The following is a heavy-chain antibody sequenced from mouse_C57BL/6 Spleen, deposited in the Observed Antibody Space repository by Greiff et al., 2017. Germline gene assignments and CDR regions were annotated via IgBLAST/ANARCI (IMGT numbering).Heavy chain of an antibody. CDR2: IIPSNGGT. J-gene: IGHJ3*01. Sequence: VQLQQPGTELVKPGASVKLSCKASGYTFTSYWMHWVKQRPGQGLEWIGNIIPSNGGTNYNEKFKSKATLTVDKSSSTAYMQLSSLTSEDSAVYYSAREDTTVVGPFAYWGQGTLVTVSA. D-gene: IGHD1-1*01. CDR1: GYTFTSYW. V-gene: IGHV1-53*01. CDR3: AREDTTVVGPFAY.